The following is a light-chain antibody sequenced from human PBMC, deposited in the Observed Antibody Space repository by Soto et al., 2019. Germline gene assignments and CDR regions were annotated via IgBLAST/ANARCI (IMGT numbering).Light chain of an antibody. CDR3: QQYNNWPRT. J-gene: IGKJ1*01. CDR1: QSVRSN. Sequence: EVVMTQSPATLSVSPGERVTLSCRASQSVRSNLAWYQQKPGQSPRLLIYGASTRATGIPARISGSGSGTEFTLTISSLQSEDFAVYYCQQYNNWPRTFGQGTKVDIK. V-gene: IGKV3-15*01. CDR2: GAS.